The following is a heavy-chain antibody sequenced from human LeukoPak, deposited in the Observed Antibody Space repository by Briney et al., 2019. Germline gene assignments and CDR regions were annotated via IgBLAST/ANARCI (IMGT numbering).Heavy chain of an antibody. V-gene: IGHV3-49*04. Sequence: GGSLRLSCTASGFTFGDYAMSWVRQAPGKGLEWVGFIRSKAYGGTTEYAASVKGRFTISRDDSKSIAYLQMNSLKTEDTAVYYCTRGPLFYGGYDQEQTDYWGQGTLVTVSS. D-gene: IGHD5-12*01. CDR3: TRGPLFYGGYDQEQTDY. CDR1: GFTFGDYA. CDR2: IRSKAYGGTT. J-gene: IGHJ4*02.